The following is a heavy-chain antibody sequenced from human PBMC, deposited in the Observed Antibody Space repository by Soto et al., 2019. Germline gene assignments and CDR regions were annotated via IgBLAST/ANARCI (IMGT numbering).Heavy chain of an antibody. CDR2: ISSSGSSL. Sequence: QVLLVESGGDLVKPGGSLRLSCAASGFKFSDYYMNWIRQAPGKGLEWVAYISSSGSSLDYADSVKGRVIISRDNAKNSLHLQINSLRAEDTAVYYCARGGCSVVELVAPQNAFDIWGQWTTVTVSA. CDR3: ARGGCSVVELVAPQNAFDI. J-gene: IGHJ3*02. CDR1: GFKFSDYY. D-gene: IGHD1-26*01. V-gene: IGHV3-11*01.